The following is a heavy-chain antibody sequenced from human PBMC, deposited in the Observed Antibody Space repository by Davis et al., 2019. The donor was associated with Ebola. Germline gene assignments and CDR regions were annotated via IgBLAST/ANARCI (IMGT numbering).Heavy chain of an antibody. Sequence: GESLKISCSASGFIFSTYVMSWVRQAPGKGLEWVSTYGTIGDTYYADSVKGRFTISRDNSKNTLYLQMNGLRVEDTATYYCAKDNRNIWSEEWGQGTIVTVSS. D-gene: IGHD2/OR15-2a*01. CDR3: AKDNRNIWSEE. CDR1: GFIFSTYV. J-gene: IGHJ3*01. V-gene: IGHV3-23*01. CDR2: GTIGDT.